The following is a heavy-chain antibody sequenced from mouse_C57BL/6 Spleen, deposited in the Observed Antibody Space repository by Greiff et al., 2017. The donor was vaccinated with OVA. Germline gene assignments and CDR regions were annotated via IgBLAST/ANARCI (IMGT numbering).Heavy chain of an antibody. V-gene: IGHV7-3*01. J-gene: IGHJ3*01. CDR3: ASSSTVPFAY. Sequence: EVKLVESGGGLVQPGGSLSLSCAASGFTFTDYYMSWVRQPPGKALEWLGFIRNKANGYTTEYSASVKGRFTISRDNSQSILYLQMNALRAEDSATYYCASSSTVPFAYWGQGTLVTVSA. CDR1: GFTFTDYY. CDR2: IRNKANGYTT. D-gene: IGHD1-1*01.